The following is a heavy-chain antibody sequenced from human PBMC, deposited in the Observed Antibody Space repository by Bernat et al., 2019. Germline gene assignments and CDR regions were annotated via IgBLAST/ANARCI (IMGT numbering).Heavy chain of an antibody. CDR2: INTAGQT. J-gene: IGHJ6*02. CDR3: ARAPPYISDLIFYAMDL. V-gene: IGHV3-13*01. D-gene: IGHD6-19*01. CDR1: GFTLNTYD. Sequence: EVKLVESGGGLVQPGGSLRLSCAASGFTLNTYDMHWVRQAAGKGLEWVSAINTAGQTFYPGSVKGRFTISRDNGENSLYLQMNSLGAGDTAVYYCARAPPYISDLIFYAMDLWGQGTTVTVSS.